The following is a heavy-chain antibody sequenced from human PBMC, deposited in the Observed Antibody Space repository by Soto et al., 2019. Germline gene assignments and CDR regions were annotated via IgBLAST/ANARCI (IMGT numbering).Heavy chain of an antibody. Sequence: SETLSLTCTVSGGSISSYYCSWIRHPPRTGLEWIGYIYYSWSTNYNPSLKSRVTISVDTSKNQCSLKLRTVTAADTDVYDCARADSNYYFDYWGQGTLVTVSS. J-gene: IGHJ4*02. D-gene: IGHD4-4*01. CDR2: IYYSWST. V-gene: IGHV4-59*01. CDR3: ARADSNYYFDY. CDR1: GGSISSYY.